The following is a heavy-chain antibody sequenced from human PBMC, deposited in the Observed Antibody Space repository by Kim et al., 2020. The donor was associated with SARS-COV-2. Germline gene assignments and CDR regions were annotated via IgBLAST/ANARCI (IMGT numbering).Heavy chain of an antibody. D-gene: IGHD2-21*01. Sequence: ADQGKGRITSSRENGKNSLYLKMNSLRAEDTDVYYCARYSSEGLGAFDIWGQGTMVTVSS. V-gene: IGHV3-21*01. J-gene: IGHJ3*02. CDR3: ARYSSEGLGAFDI.